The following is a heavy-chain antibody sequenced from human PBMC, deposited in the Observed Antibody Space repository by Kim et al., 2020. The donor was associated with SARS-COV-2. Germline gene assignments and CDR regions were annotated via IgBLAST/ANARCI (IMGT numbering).Heavy chain of an antibody. D-gene: IGHD2-15*01. CDR2: ISGSTGTL. CDR3: ASDVYGGKNY. CDR1: GFTFSDLG. V-gene: IGHV3-48*02. Sequence: GGSLRLSCVASGFTFSDLGMHWVRQAPGKGPEWVSHISGSTGTLYYIDSVKGRFTISRDNAKNSLYPQMNSLRDEDTAVYYCASDVYGGKNYWGQGTLVTVSS. J-gene: IGHJ4*02.